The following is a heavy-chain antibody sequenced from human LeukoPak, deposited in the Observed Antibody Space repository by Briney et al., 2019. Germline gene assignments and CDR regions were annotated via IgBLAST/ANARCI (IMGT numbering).Heavy chain of an antibody. CDR3: ARQSGSASYRGSYVY. CDR1: GYIFTNYW. V-gene: IGHV5-51*01. CDR2: IYPGDSDT. D-gene: IGHD3-10*01. Sequence: GESLKISCKGSGYIFTNYWISWVRQMPGKGLEWMGIIYPGDSDTRYSPSFHGQVTISADKSISTAYLQWNSLKASDTAMYYCARQSGSASYRGSYVYWGQGTLVTVSS. J-gene: IGHJ4*02.